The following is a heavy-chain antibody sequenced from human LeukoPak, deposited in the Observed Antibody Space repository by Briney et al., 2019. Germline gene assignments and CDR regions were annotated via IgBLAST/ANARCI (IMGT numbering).Heavy chain of an antibody. CDR3: ARDGPEYSSSLDY. V-gene: IGHV4-59*01. CDR2: IYYSGST. J-gene: IGHJ4*02. D-gene: IGHD6-6*01. CDR1: GGSISSYY. Sequence: PSETLSLTCTVSGGSISSYYWSWIRQPPGKGLEWIAYIYYSGSTSYHPSLKSRVTISVDTSKNQFSLTLSSVTAADTAVYYCARDGPEYSSSLDYWGQGTLVTVSS.